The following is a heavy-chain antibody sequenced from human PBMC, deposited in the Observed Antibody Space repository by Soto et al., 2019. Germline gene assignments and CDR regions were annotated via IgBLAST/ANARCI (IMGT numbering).Heavy chain of an antibody. Sequence: SVKVSCKASGGTFSSYAISWVRQALGQGLEWMGGIIPIFGTANYAQKFQGRVTITADESTSTAYMELSSLRSEDTAVYYCAREYYDFWSGYPDVWGQGTTVTVSS. D-gene: IGHD3-3*01. CDR1: GGTFSSYA. V-gene: IGHV1-69*13. J-gene: IGHJ6*02. CDR3: AREYYDFWSGYPDV. CDR2: IIPIFGTA.